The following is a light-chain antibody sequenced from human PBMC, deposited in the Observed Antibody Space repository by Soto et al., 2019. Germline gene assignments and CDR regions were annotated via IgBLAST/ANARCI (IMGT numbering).Light chain of an antibody. CDR1: QSISSW. CDR3: QQYNTYSPYT. Sequence: IEMTQSPSTLSTSVGDRVTITCRASQSISSWLAWYQQKPGEAPKLLIYKASSLESGVPSRFSGSGSGTEFTLTISSLQPDDFATYYCQQYNTYSPYTFGQGTKVDIK. J-gene: IGKJ2*01. V-gene: IGKV1-5*03. CDR2: KAS.